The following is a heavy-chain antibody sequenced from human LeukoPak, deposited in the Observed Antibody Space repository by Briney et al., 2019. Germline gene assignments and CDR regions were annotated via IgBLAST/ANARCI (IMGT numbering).Heavy chain of an antibody. Sequence: PXGSLXXXCAASGFTFSSFGIHWVRQAPGKGXXWVTFINYDGTTTYFADSVKGRFTISRDNSKNTVYLEMSSLRRDDTAVYYCARGEWFSEVDFWGQGTLVTVSS. CDR1: GFTFSSFG. CDR2: INYDGTTT. CDR3: ARGEWFSEVDF. D-gene: IGHD3-3*01. V-gene: IGHV3-30*02. J-gene: IGHJ4*02.